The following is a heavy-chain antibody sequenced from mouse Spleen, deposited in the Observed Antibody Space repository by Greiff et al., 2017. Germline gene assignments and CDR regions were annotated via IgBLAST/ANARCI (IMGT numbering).Heavy chain of an antibody. D-gene: IGHD1-1*01. J-gene: IGHJ1*03. Sequence: VMLVESGPGLVQPSQSLSITCTVSGFSLTSYGVHWVRQSPGKGLEWLGVIWSGGSTDYNAAFISRLSISKDNSKSQVFFKMNSLQADDTAIYYCARVYGSSYRWYFDVWGTGTTVTVSS. V-gene: IGHV2-2*01. CDR2: IWSGGST. CDR1: GFSLTSYG. CDR3: ARVYGSSYRWYFDV.